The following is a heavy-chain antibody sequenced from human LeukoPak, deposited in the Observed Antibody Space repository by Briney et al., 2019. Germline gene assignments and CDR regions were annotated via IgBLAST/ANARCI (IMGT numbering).Heavy chain of an antibody. CDR2: IYNTGST. Sequence: SETLFLTCGVSGNFISRGYYWAWIRQPPGKGLEGIGSIYNTGSTYYNPSLKSRVTMSIDTSKNQFSLKLSSVTAADTAVYYCARNTSAWSPLGETQSAPHCFDSWGQGTLVTVSS. V-gene: IGHV4-38-2*01. D-gene: IGHD6-19*01. J-gene: IGHJ4*02. CDR1: GNFISRGYY. CDR3: ARNTSAWSPLGETQSAPHCFDS.